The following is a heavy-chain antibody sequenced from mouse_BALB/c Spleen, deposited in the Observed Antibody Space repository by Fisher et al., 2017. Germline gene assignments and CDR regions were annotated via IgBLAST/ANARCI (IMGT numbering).Heavy chain of an antibody. CDR3: ARSYYGHWYFDV. V-gene: IGHV1-20*01. D-gene: IGHD1-1*01. J-gene: IGHJ1*01. Sequence: KFKGKATLTVDKSSSTAHMELLSLTSEDSAVYYCARSYYGHWYFDVWGAGTTVTVSS.